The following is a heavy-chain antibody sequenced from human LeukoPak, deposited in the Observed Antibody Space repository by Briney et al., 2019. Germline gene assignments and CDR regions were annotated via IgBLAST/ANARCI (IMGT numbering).Heavy chain of an antibody. CDR1: GGSISSGDYY. D-gene: IGHD4-23*01. CDR2: IYYSGST. V-gene: IGHV4-30-4*01. J-gene: IGHJ6*02. CDR3: ARDDYGGNVVYYYYGMDV. Sequence: SETLSLTCTVSGGSISSGDYYWSWIRQPPGKGLEWIGYIYYSGSTYYNPSLKSRVTISVDTSKNQFSLKLSSVTAADTAVYYCARDDYGGNVVYYYYGMDVWGQGTTVTVSS.